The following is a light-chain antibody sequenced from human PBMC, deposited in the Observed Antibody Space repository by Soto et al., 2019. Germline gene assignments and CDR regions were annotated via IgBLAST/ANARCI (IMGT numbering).Light chain of an antibody. CDR1: ESVSSN. J-gene: IGKJ1*01. CDR2: AVS. Sequence: EIMMTQSPGTLSASPGERATLSCRASESVSSNLARYQQKPGQAPRLLIYAVSTRATGIPARFSGSGSGTEFTLTISSLQSEDFAVYYCQKYNKWPLTFGQGTKVEIK. CDR3: QKYNKWPLT. V-gene: IGKV3-15*01.